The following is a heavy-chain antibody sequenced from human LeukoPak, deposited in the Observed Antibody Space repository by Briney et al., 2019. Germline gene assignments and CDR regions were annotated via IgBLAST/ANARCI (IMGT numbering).Heavy chain of an antibody. CDR3: ARGGALRMDV. J-gene: IGHJ6*02. Sequence: GGSLRLSCAASGFTFSDYYMTWIRQAPGKGLEWVSYISGVASDIYYGDSVKGRFTISRDNAKNSVYLQMNSLRAEDTAVYYCARGGALRMDVWGQGTTVTVSS. CDR1: GFTFSDYY. V-gene: IGHV3-11*01. D-gene: IGHD1-26*01. CDR2: ISGVASDI.